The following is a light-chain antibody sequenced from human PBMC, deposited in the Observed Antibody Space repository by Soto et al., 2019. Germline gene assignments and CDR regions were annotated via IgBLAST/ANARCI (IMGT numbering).Light chain of an antibody. Sequence: QSALTQPASVSGAPGQSITISCTGTSGDIGIHNHVSWHQQHPGKAPKLLIYEVRSWPSGISPRFSGSKSGNTASLTISGLQAEDEADYYCTSYTQRSTWVFGGGTQLTVL. CDR2: EVR. J-gene: IGLJ3*02. CDR1: SGDIGIHNH. V-gene: IGLV2-14*03. CDR3: TSYTQRSTWV.